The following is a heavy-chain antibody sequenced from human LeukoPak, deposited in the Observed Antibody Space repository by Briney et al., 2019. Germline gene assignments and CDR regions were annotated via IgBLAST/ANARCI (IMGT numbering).Heavy chain of an antibody. CDR3: ARDQGSLTRSWYTGY. D-gene: IGHD6-13*01. CDR1: GYTFTGYH. CDR2: INRYSGDT. Sequence: ASVKVSCKASGYTFTGYHIHWVRQAPGQGLEGRGRINRYSGDTNFAQKFQGRVTMTRDTSITTAYMDLSSLTPDDTAVYFCARDQGSLTRSWYTGYWGQGTQVTVSS. J-gene: IGHJ4*02. V-gene: IGHV1-2*06.